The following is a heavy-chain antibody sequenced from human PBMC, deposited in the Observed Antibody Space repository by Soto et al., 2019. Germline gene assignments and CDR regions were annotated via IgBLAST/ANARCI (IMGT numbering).Heavy chain of an antibody. V-gene: IGHV5-10-1*01. J-gene: IGHJ6*02. CDR3: ARVVPAAIDYYGMDV. D-gene: IGHD2-2*01. CDR1: GYSFTSYW. Sequence: PGESLKISCKGSGYSFTSYWISWVRQMPGKGLEWMGRIDPSDSYTNYSPSFQGHVTISADKSISTAYLRWSSLKASDTAVYYCARVVPAAIDYYGMDVWGQGTTVTVSS. CDR2: IDPSDSYT.